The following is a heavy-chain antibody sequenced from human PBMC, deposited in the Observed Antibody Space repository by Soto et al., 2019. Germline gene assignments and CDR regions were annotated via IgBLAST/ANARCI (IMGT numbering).Heavy chain of an antibody. CDR2: ISSSSSYI. Sequence: PGGSLRLSCAASGFTLSSYAMNWVRQAPGKGLEWVSYISSSSSYIYYADSVKGRFTISRDNAKNSLYLQMNSLRAEDTAVYYCASPTKYYGSGPDGYWGQGTLVTVSS. CDR1: GFTLSSYA. D-gene: IGHD3-10*01. J-gene: IGHJ4*02. CDR3: ASPTKYYGSGPDGY. V-gene: IGHV3-21*05.